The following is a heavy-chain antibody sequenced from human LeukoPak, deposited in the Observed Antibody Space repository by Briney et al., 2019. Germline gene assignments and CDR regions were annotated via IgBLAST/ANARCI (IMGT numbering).Heavy chain of an antibody. CDR2: INPSGGST. V-gene: IGHV1-46*01. CDR3: ARDHRRIVLMVYATGTGYFDY. D-gene: IGHD2-8*01. J-gene: IGHJ4*02. Sequence: GASVKVSCKASGYTFTSYYMHWVRQAPGQGLEWMGIINPSGGSTSYAQKFQGRVTMTRDTSTSTVYMELSSLRSEDTGVYYCARDHRRIVLMVYATGTGYFDYWGQGTLVTVS. CDR1: GYTFTSYY.